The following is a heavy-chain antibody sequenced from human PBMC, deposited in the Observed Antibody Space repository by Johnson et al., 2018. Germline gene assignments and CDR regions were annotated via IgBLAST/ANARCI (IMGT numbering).Heavy chain of an antibody. CDR2: ISPDASIT. CDR3: AKDFDTTDY. CDR1: GLVFSSSW. J-gene: IGHJ4*01. V-gene: IGHV3-74*01. Sequence: VQLQESGGGLVQPGGSLRLSCAASGLVFSSSWIHWVRQAPGKGLVWVSRISPDASITGYADSVKGRFTISRDNARDTVYLQLSSLRDEDTAVYYCAKDFDTTDYWGHGTLVTVSS. D-gene: IGHD1-1*01.